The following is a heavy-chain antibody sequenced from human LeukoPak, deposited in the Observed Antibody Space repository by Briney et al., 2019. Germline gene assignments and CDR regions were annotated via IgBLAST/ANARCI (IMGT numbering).Heavy chain of an antibody. J-gene: IGHJ4*02. CDR1: GGSISNYY. Sequence: SETLPLTCTVSGGSISNYYWSWIRQPPGKGLEWIGEINHSGSTNYNPSLKSRVTISVDTSKNQFSLKLSSVTAADTAVYYCARRRPSVAGTGRYFDYWGQGTLVTVSS. CDR3: ARRRPSVAGTGRYFDY. D-gene: IGHD6-19*01. CDR2: INHSGST. V-gene: IGHV4-34*01.